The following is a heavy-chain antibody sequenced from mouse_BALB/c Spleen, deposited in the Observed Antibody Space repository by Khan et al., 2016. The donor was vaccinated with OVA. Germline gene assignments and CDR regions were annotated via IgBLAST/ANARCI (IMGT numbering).Heavy chain of an antibody. J-gene: IGHJ4*01. D-gene: IGHD2-4*01. Sequence: VQLKESGPGLVAPSQSLSITCTVSGFSLTKYGVSWVRQPPGKGLEWLGVIWGDGSTNYHSTLISRLSISKDNSKSQVFLKLNSLQTDDTATYYCAKYMIMTRYDAMDYWGQGTSVTVSS. V-gene: IGHV2-3*01. CDR3: AKYMIMTRYDAMDY. CDR2: IWGDGST. CDR1: GFSLTKYG.